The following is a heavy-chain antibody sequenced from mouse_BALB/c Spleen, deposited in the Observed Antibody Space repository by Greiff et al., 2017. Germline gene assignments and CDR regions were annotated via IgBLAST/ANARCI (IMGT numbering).Heavy chain of an antibody. CDR1: GFTFSSFG. D-gene: IGHD2-3*01. V-gene: IGHV5-17*02. CDR3: ARGWLNAMDY. CDR2: ISSGSSTI. Sequence: EVQVVESGGGLVQPGGSRKLSCAASGFTFSSFGMHWVRQAPEKGLEWVAYISSGSSTIYYADTVKGRFTISRDNPKNTLFLQMTSLRSDDTAMYYCARGWLNAMDYWGQGTSVTVSS. J-gene: IGHJ4*01.